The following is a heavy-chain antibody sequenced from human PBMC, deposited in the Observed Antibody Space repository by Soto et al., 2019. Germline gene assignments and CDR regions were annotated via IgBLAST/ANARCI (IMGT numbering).Heavy chain of an antibody. CDR1: GYIFVNYG. J-gene: IGHJ6*04. Sequence: QVQLVQSGDEVRKPGSSVKVSCKASGYIFVNYGIAWVRQAPGQGLEWMGWISPYSGNTHYASKVQGRLTMTTDTXPTTAHMALGRLSADHAAVYYCAMVDNYVTPTPQDVWGEGTTVTASS. CDR3: AMVDNYVTPTPQDV. D-gene: IGHD3-16*01. V-gene: IGHV1-18*01. CDR2: ISPYSGNT.